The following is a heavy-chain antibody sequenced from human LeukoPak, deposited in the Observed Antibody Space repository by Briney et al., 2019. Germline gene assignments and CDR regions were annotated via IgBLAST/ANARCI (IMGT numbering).Heavy chain of an antibody. CDR1: GFTFSDYY. V-gene: IGHV3-11*01. CDR3: ARPGKGD. Sequence: GGSLRLSCAASGFTFSDYYMSWIRQAPGKGLEWVSYISSGSTIYYADSVKGRFTISRDNAKNSLYLQMNSLRAEDTAVYYCARPGKGDWGQGTLVTVSS. D-gene: IGHD4-23*01. CDR2: ISSGSTI. J-gene: IGHJ4*02.